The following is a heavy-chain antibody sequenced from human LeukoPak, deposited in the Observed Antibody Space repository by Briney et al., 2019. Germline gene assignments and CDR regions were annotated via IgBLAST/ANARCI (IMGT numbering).Heavy chain of an antibody. D-gene: IGHD1-1*01. CDR2: ISYDGSNK. CDR3: ARDLGTTSCDY. Sequence: GGSLRLSCAASGFTFSSYAMHSVRQAPGKGLEWVAVISYDGSNKYYADSVKGRFTISRDNSKNTLYLQMNSLRAEDTAVYYCARDLGTTSCDYWGQGTLVTVSS. J-gene: IGHJ4*02. V-gene: IGHV3-30-3*01. CDR1: GFTFSSYA.